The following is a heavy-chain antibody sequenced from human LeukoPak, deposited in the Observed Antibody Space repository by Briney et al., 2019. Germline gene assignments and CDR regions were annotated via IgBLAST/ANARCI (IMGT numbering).Heavy chain of an antibody. CDR3: VKGACSSGCSGNH. D-gene: IGHD6-19*01. Sequence: GGSLRLSCAASGITFSDSAMYWVRQAPGKGLECVSAITDSYNSYYGDSVKGRFTISRDNSKKTLYLQMNSLRVDDTALYYCVKGACSSGCSGNHWGQGTRVIVSS. CDR2: ITDSYNS. V-gene: IGHV3-23*01. J-gene: IGHJ5*02. CDR1: GITFSDSA.